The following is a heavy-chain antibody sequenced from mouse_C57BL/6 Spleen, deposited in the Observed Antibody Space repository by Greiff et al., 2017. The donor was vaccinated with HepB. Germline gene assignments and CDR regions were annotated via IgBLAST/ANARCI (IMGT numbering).Heavy chain of an antibody. CDR2: INPNNGGT. CDR1: GYTFTDYN. V-gene: IGHV1-22*01. Sequence: VQLQQSGPELVKPGASVKMSCKASGYTFTDYNMHWVKQSHGKSLEWIGYINPNNGGTSYNQKFKGKATLTVNKSSSTAYMELRSLTSEDSAVYYCAREEVYYYGSSLPDAMDYWGQGTSVTVSS. CDR3: AREEVYYYGSSLPDAMDY. J-gene: IGHJ4*01. D-gene: IGHD1-1*01.